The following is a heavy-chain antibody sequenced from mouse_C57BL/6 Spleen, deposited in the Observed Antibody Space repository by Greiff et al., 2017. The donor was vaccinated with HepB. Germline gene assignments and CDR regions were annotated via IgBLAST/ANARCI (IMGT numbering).Heavy chain of an antibody. V-gene: IGHV1-55*01. D-gene: IGHD1-1*01. CDR1: GYTFTSYW. Sequence: QVQLQQSGAELVKPGASVKMSCKASGYTFTSYWITWVKQRPGQGLEWIGDIYPGSGSTNYNEKFKSKATLTVDTSSSTSYMQLSSLTSEGSAVYYCAVYYYGSSYGYAMDYWGQGTSVTVSS. CDR3: AVYYYGSSYGYAMDY. J-gene: IGHJ4*01. CDR2: IYPGSGST.